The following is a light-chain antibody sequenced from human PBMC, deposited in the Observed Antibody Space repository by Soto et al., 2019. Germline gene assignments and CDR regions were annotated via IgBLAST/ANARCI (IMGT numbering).Light chain of an antibody. J-gene: IGKJ2*01. CDR1: QDVSQW. Sequence: DIQMTQSPSTLSASVGDRVIITCRASQDVSQWLAWYQQKPGKAPKLLIYKASQLESGVPSRFSGRGSGTVFTLTIRDLQPDDFATYFCQQYDSDSYTFGQGTKLDIK. V-gene: IGKV1-5*03. CDR2: KAS. CDR3: QQYDSDSYT.